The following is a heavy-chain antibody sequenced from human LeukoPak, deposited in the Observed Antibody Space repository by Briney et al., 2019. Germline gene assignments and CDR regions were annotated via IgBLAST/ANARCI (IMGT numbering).Heavy chain of an antibody. CDR3: ARRRYYYDSSGYFCYFDY. V-gene: IGHV5-51*01. D-gene: IGHD3-22*01. CDR2: IYPGDSDT. Sequence: GESLKISCKGSGYSFTSYWIGWVRQMPGKGLEWMGIIYPGDSDTRYSPSFQGQVTISADKSISTAYLQWSSLKASDTAMYYCARRRYYYDSSGYFCYFDYWGQGTLVTVSS. CDR1: GYSFTSYW. J-gene: IGHJ4*02.